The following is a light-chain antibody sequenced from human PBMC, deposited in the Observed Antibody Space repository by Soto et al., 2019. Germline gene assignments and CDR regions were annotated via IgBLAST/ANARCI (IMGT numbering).Light chain of an antibody. CDR3: QQRSSWPRT. Sequence: EIVMTQHPATVSVSPGEKTTLSCRSSQSVSTNLAWYQQKPGQAPRLLIYGASTRATGVPDRFSGSESGTEFTLTISSLEPEDFAVYYCQQRSSWPRTFGQGTKVDIK. J-gene: IGKJ1*01. CDR2: GAS. V-gene: IGKV3-15*01. CDR1: QSVSTN.